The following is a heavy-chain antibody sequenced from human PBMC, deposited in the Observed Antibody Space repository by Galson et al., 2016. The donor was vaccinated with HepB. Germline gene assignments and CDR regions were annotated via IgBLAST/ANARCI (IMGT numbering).Heavy chain of an antibody. V-gene: IGHV3-33*06. Sequence: LSCAASGFTFSSYGMHWVRQAPGKGLEWVACIWYDGSNKYYANSVKGRFTISRDNSKNTLYLQMNSLRAEDTAVYYCAKDGRIYCSSASCHGHFHYWGQGTLVTVSS. CDR1: GFTFSSYG. CDR2: IWYDGSNK. CDR3: AKDGRIYCSSASCHGHFHY. D-gene: IGHD2-2*01. J-gene: IGHJ4*02.